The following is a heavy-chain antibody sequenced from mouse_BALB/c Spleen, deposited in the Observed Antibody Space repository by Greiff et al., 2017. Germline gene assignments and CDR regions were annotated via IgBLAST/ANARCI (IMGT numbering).Heavy chain of an antibody. CDR3: ARYDFDWYFDV. V-gene: IGHV1-4*01. CDR1: GYSFTSYW. CDR2: INPSTGYT. J-gene: IGHJ1*01. Sequence: VQLQQSGTVLARPGASVKMSCKASGYSFTSYWMHWVKQRPGQGLEWIGYINPSTGYTEYNQKFKDKATLTADKSSSTAYMQLSSLTSEDSAVYYCARYDFDWYFDVWGAGTTVTVSS. D-gene: IGHD2-4*01.